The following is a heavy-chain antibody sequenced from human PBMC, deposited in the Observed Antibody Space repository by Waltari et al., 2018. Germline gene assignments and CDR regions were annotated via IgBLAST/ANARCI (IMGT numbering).Heavy chain of an antibody. V-gene: IGHV4-39*01. CDR1: GGSISSESYY. CDR3: ARLSYHIVTGYGWFDP. Sequence: QLQLQESGPGLVKPSETLSLTCTVSGGSISSESYYWGWIRQPPGKGLEWIGIISYSGSTSSYPSLKSRVTISVDTSKNQFSLKLSSVTAADTAVYYCARLSYHIVTGYGWFDPWGLGTLVTVSS. J-gene: IGHJ5*02. CDR2: ISYSGST. D-gene: IGHD3-9*01.